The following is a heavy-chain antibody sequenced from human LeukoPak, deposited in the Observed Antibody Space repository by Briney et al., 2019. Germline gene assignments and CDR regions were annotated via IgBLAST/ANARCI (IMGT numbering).Heavy chain of an antibody. V-gene: IGHV4-30-2*01. CDR1: GGSISSGGYS. CDR3: ARVSPYYYDSSGYPHDAFDI. J-gene: IGHJ3*02. Sequence: PSQTLSLTCAVSGGSISSGGYSWSWIRQPPGKGLEWIGYIYHSGSTYYNPSLKSRVTISVDRPKNQFSLKLSSVTAADTAVYYCARVSPYYYDSSGYPHDAFDIWGQGTMVTVSS. CDR2: IYHSGST. D-gene: IGHD3-22*01.